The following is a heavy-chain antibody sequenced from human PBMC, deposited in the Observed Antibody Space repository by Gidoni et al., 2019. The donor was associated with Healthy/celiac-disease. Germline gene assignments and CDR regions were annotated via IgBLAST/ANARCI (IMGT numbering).Heavy chain of an antibody. J-gene: IGHJ6*02. CDR2: IKSKTDGGTT. Sequence: EVQLVESGGGLVTPGGSLRLSCAASGFTFSNAWMNWVRQAPGKGLEWVGRIKSKTDGGTTDYAAPVKGRFTISRDDSKNTLYLQMNSLKTEDTAVYYCTTDQLRRLLFRGYYGMDVWGQGTTVTVSS. CDR1: GFTFSNAW. V-gene: IGHV3-15*07. D-gene: IGHD4-17*01. CDR3: TTDQLRRLLFRGYYGMDV.